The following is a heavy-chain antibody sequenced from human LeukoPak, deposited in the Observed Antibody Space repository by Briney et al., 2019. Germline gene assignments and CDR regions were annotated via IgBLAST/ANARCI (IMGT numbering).Heavy chain of an antibody. Sequence: GGSLRLSCAAPGWMHWVRQVPGKGLVWISGISREGTGTYYADSVKGRFTISRDNSKNTLYLQMNSLRAEDTAVYYCAKDPRRMARLITFGGGRPYYFDYWGQGTLVTVSS. CDR2: ISREGTGT. CDR1: GW. J-gene: IGHJ4*02. D-gene: IGHD3-16*01. V-gene: IGHV3-74*01. CDR3: AKDPRRMARLITFGGGRPYYFDY.